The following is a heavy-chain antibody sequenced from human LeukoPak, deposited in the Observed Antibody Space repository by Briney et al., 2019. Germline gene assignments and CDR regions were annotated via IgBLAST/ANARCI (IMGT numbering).Heavy chain of an antibody. CDR2: LSGRGRDT. J-gene: IGHJ4*02. D-gene: IGHD3-9*01. CDR3: ASHGDMAAIDY. Sequence: GSLRLSCAASGLTFSTYAMSWVRQAPGKGLEWLSALSGRGRDTYYADSVKGRFTISRDESKNTLYLQMNSLRAEDTAVYYCASHGDMAAIDYWGQGTLVTVSS. CDR1: GLTFSTYA. V-gene: IGHV3-23*01.